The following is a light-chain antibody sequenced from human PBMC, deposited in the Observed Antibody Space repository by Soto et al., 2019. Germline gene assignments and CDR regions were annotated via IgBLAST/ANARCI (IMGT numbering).Light chain of an antibody. CDR2: DND. CDR3: ATRDTSLRAVV. CDR1: GSNIGTNP. J-gene: IGLJ2*01. Sequence: QSVLTQPPSMSAAPGQRVTISCSGSGSNIGTNPVSWYQQFPGTTPKLLIFDNDKRPSGIPDRFYASKSGTSAALAITGHQSEDEADYYCATRDTSLRAVVFGGGNQLPVL. V-gene: IGLV1-51*01.